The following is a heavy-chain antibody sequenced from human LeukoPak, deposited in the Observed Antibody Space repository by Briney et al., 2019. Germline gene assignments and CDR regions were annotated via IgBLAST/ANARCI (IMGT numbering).Heavy chain of an antibody. Sequence: GGSLRLSCAASGFTFSDYYMSWIRQAPGKGLEWVSYISSSGSTIYYADSVKGRFTISRDNAKNSLYLQMNSLRAEDTAVYYCGTAVEPADGMDVWGQGTTVTVSS. V-gene: IGHV3-11*01. CDR2: ISSSGSTI. J-gene: IGHJ6*02. CDR1: GFTFSDYY. D-gene: IGHD2-2*01. CDR3: GTAVEPADGMDV.